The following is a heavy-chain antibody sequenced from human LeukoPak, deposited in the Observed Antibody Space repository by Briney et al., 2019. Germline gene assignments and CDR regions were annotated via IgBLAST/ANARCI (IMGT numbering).Heavy chain of an antibody. CDR1: GFTLSSYE. J-gene: IGHJ1*01. Sequence: GGSLRLSCTVSGFTLSSYEMSWIRQAPGKGLEWVSSIDYDGGSGHYADSVRGRFTISRDNSNNTLFLHLNSLRGEDTAVYYCTRNSGWYGLSWGQGTLVTVSS. V-gene: IGHV3-23*01. CDR2: IDYDGGSG. CDR3: TRNSGWYGLS. D-gene: IGHD6-19*01.